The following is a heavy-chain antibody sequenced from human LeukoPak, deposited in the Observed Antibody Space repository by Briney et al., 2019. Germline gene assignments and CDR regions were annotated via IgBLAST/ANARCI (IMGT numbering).Heavy chain of an antibody. CDR2: INSDATSL. V-gene: IGHV3-74*01. CDR1: GLTFTSYW. J-gene: IGHJ5*02. Sequence: GGSLRLSCVASGLTFTSYWMHWVRQVPGKGLVWVSRINSDATSLSYADSVKGRFTISRDNAKNTLYLQMNRLRVEDTALYYCARALAMAGTGGFDPWGQGTLVIVSS. D-gene: IGHD5-24*01. CDR3: ARALAMAGTGGFDP.